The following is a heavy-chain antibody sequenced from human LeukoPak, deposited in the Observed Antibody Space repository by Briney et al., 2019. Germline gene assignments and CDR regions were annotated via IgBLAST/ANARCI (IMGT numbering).Heavy chain of an antibody. D-gene: IGHD2-21*01. V-gene: IGHV3-21*01. CDR2: ISSSSSYI. CDR1: GFTFSSYS. J-gene: IGHJ3*02. CDR3: ASHKRCGGDYSGAFDI. Sequence: GGSLRLSCAASGFTFSSYSMNWVRQAPGKGLEWVSSISSSSSYIYYADSVKGRFTISRDNAKNSLYLQMNSLRAEDTAVYYCASHKRCGGDYSGAFDIWGQGTMVTVSS.